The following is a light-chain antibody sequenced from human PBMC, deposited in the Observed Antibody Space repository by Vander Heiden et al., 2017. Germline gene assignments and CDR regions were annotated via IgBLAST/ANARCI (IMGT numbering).Light chain of an antibody. CDR1: QSVSSSY. CDR3: QQYGSSPLT. J-gene: IGKJ5*01. Sequence: EIVLTQPPGTLSLSPGERPTLPCRASQSVSSSYLAWYQQKPGQAPRLLIYGASSRATGIPDRFSGSGSGTDFTLTISRLEPEDFAVYYCQQYGSSPLTFGQGTRLEIK. V-gene: IGKV3-20*01. CDR2: GAS.